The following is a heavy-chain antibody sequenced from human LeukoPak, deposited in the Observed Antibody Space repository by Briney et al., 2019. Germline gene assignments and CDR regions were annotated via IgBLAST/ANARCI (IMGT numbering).Heavy chain of an antibody. J-gene: IGHJ5*02. V-gene: IGHV3-15*01. CDR1: GFTFTNAW. CDR2: IKSKTDGGTT. CDR3: TTETYSSSWYGTWFDP. D-gene: IGHD6-13*01. Sequence: GGSLRLSCTASGFTFTNAWMTWVRQAPGKGPEWVGRIKSKTDGGTTDYAVPVKGRFTISRDDSKNTLFLQMNSLKAEDTDIYYCTTETYSSSWYGTWFDPWGQGTLVTVSS.